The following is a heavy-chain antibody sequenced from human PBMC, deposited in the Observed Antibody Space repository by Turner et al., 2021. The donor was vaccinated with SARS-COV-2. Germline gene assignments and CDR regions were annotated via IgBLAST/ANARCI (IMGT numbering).Heavy chain of an antibody. CDR3: ARDLGYSGYGASPYFDY. Sequence: QVQLVQSGAEVKKPGSSVKVSCKASVGTFSSYPLSWVRQAPGKGPEWMGGIIPIFGTANYAQKFQGRVTITADESTSTAYMGLSSLRSEDTAVYYCARDLGYSGYGASPYFDYWGQGTLVTVSS. D-gene: IGHD5-12*01. J-gene: IGHJ4*02. V-gene: IGHV1-69*01. CDR2: IIPIFGTA. CDR1: VGTFSSYP.